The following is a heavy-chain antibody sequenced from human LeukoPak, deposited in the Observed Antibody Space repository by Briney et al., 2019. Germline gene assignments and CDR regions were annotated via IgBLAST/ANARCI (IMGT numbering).Heavy chain of an antibody. J-gene: IGHJ4*02. CDR3: ARGRELLWFGELSDFDY. CDR2: MNPNSGNT. CDR1: GYTVTSYD. V-gene: IGHV1-8*02. D-gene: IGHD3-10*01. Sequence: ASVKVSCKASGYTVTSYDINWVRQATGQGLEWMGWMNPNSGNTGYAQKLQGRVTMTRNTSISTAYMELSSLRSEDTAVYYCARGRELLWFGELSDFDYWGQGTLVTVSS.